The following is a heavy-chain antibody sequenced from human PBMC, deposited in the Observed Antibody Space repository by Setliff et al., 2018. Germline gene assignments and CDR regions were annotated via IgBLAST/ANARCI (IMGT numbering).Heavy chain of an antibody. Sequence: SETLSLTCAVSGVSVNSLTWWSWVRQTPGKGLEWIGRIHYLGTTYSNASLASRLTMSVDTSKNQFSLKLSSVTAADTAVYYCAKGDGGYPSDSWGQGILVTVSS. CDR2: IHYLGTT. V-gene: IGHV4-4*02. CDR1: GVSVNSLTW. CDR3: AKGDGGYPSDS. J-gene: IGHJ4*02. D-gene: IGHD2-15*01.